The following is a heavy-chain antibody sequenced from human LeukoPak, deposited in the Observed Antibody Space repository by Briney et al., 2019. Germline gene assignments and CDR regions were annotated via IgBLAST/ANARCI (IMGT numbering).Heavy chain of an antibody. CDR2: INHSGST. Sequence: SETLSLTCNVSGGSISSYYWSWIRQPPGKGLEWIGEINHSGSTNYNPSLKSRVTISVDTSKNQFSLKLSSVTAADTAVYYCARGPYCSSTSCYLPPHYYGMDVWGQGTTVTVSS. J-gene: IGHJ6*02. V-gene: IGHV4-34*01. D-gene: IGHD2-2*01. CDR1: GGSISSYY. CDR3: ARGPYCSSTSCYLPPHYYGMDV.